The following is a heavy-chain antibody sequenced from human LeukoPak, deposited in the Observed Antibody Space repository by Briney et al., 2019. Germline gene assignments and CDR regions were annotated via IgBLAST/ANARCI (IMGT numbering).Heavy chain of an antibody. D-gene: IGHD3-22*01. V-gene: IGHV4-61*02. Sequence: PSQTLSLTCTVSGGSISSGSYYWSWIRQPAGKGLEWIGRIYTSGSTNYNPSHNSRVTISVDTSKTQFSLKLSSVTAADTAVYYCARERAYYDSSGYLDYWGQGTLVTVSS. CDR2: IYTSGST. CDR3: ARERAYYDSSGYLDY. J-gene: IGHJ4*02. CDR1: GGSISSGSYY.